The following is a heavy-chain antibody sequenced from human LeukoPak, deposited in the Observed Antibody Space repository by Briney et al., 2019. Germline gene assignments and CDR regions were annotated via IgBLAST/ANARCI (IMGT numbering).Heavy chain of an antibody. J-gene: IGHJ3*02. Sequence: GGSLRLSCAASGFTFSSYSMNGVRQARGKGLEWVSSISRSSSYIYYADSVKGRFTISKDHAKNSLYLQMNSLRAEDTAVYYCARDRRGGSADAFDIWGQGTMVTVSS. V-gene: IGHV3-21*01. D-gene: IGHD1-26*01. CDR3: ARDRRGGSADAFDI. CDR2: ISRSSSYI. CDR1: GFTFSSYS.